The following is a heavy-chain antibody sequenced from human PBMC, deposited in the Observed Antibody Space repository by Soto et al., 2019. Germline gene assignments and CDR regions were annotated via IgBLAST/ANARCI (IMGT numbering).Heavy chain of an antibody. J-gene: IGHJ3*02. V-gene: IGHV4-30-4*01. CDR2: IYYSGST. CDR3: ARVGDYGSGTDAGNDAFDI. CDR1: GGSISSGDYY. Sequence: PSETLSLTCTVSGGSISSGDYYWSWIRQPPGKGLEWIGYIYYSGSTYYNPSLKSRVTISVDTSKNQFSLKLSSVTAADTAVYYCARVGDYGSGTDAGNDAFDIWGQGTMVTVSS. D-gene: IGHD3-10*01.